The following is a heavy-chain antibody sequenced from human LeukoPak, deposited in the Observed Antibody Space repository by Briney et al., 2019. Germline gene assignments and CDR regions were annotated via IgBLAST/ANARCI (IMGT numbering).Heavy chain of an antibody. CDR3: AKDARDYLLFSFFDY. Sequence: PGGSVRLSCAASGFTFSRYAMNWVRQAPGKGLEGVSATNAGGSTYYADSVKGRFTISRDNSKNTLYLQMNSLRAEDTAVYYCAKDARDYLLFSFFDYWGQGTLVTVSS. CDR2: TNAGGST. J-gene: IGHJ4*02. CDR1: GFTFSRYA. V-gene: IGHV3-23*01. D-gene: IGHD3/OR15-3a*01.